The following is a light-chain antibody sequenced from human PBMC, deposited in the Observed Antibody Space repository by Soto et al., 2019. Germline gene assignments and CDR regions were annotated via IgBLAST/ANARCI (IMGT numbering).Light chain of an antibody. Sequence: DIQMTQSPSTLSGSVGDRVTITCRASQTISSWLAWYQQKPGKAPKLLIYKASTLKSGVPSRFSGSGSGTEFTLTISSLQPDDFATYYCQQLTRYPSTFGGGTKVDIK. V-gene: IGKV1-5*03. J-gene: IGKJ4*01. CDR1: QTISSW. CDR2: KAS. CDR3: QQLTRYPST.